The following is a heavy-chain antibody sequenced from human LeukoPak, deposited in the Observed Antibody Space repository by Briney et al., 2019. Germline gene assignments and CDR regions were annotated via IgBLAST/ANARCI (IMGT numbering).Heavy chain of an antibody. J-gene: IGHJ4*02. CDR1: GFTFSNYA. CDR2: ISGSGANT. Sequence: GGSLRLSCAASGFTFSNYAMTWVRQAPGKGLGWVSTISGSGANTYYADSVKGRFTISRDNSKDTLYLQMNSLRAEDMAVYYCAKGGGSGWSNIDYWGQGTLVTVSS. D-gene: IGHD6-19*01. V-gene: IGHV3-23*01. CDR3: AKGGGSGWSNIDY.